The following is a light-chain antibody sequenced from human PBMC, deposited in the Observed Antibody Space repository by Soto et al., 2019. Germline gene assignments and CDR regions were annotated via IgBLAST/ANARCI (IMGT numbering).Light chain of an antibody. V-gene: IGKV1-5*01. CDR2: YAS. CDR1: QRISTW. CDR3: QQHDTYPGT. Sequence: DIQMTQSPTTLSASVGDRVTITCRASQRISTWLAWYQQKPGKAPTLLIFYASSLENGVPSRFSGSGSGTDFTLPISSLQPHDFAASYCQQHDTYPGTFGHGTKVEIK. J-gene: IGKJ1*01.